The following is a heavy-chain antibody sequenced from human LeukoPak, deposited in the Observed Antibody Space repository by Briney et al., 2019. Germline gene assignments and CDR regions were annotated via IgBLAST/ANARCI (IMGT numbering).Heavy chain of an antibody. J-gene: IGHJ5*02. CDR1: GYTFTSYG. CDR2: ISAYNGNT. V-gene: IGHV1-18*01. CDR3: ARSPDYGSSGYYLNWFDP. Sequence: ASVTVSCKASGYTFTSYGISWVRQAPGQGLEGMGWISAYNGNTNYAQKLQGRVTMTTDTSTSTAYMELRSLRSDDTAVYYCARSPDYGSSGYYLNWFDPWGQGTLVTVSS. D-gene: IGHD3-22*01.